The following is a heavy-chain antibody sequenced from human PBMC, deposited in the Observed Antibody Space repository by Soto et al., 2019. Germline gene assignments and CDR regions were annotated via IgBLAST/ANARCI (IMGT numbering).Heavy chain of an antibody. CDR3: ARDSGLLLYYFDY. Sequence: QVQLVESGGGVVQPGRSLRLSCAASGFTFSSYGMHWVRQAPGKGLEWVAVIWYDGSNKYYADSVKGRFTISRDNSKNTLYLQMNSLRAEDTAVYYCARDSGLLLYYFDYSGQGTLVTVSS. D-gene: IGHD3-22*01. CDR1: GFTFSSYG. J-gene: IGHJ4*02. CDR2: IWYDGSNK. V-gene: IGHV3-33*01.